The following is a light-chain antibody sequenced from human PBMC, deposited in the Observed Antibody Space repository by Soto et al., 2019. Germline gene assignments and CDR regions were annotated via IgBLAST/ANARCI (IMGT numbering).Light chain of an antibody. CDR1: QYISSY. J-gene: IGKJ5*01. CDR3: QQSYSTPIT. Sequence: DIQMTQSPSSLSASVGDRVTIPFRASQYISSYLNWYQQKPGKAPKLLIYAASSLQSGVPSRFSGSGSGTDFTLTISSLQPEDFATYYCQQSYSTPITFGQGTRLEI. CDR2: AAS. V-gene: IGKV1-39*01.